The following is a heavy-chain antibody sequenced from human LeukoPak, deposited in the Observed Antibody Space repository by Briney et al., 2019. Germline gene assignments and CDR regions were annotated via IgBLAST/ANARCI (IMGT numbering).Heavy chain of an antibody. CDR1: GCTFXXYA. J-gene: IGHJ5*02. Sequence: RSLRLXXXXSGCTFXXYAMHWVRHAPGKGLEWVSGISWNSGSIVYADSVKGRFTISRDNAKNSLYLQMNSLRAEDTALYYCAKDRGAAAGTFDPWGQGTLVTVSS. CDR3: AKDRGAAAGTFDP. V-gene: IGHV3-9*01. D-gene: IGHD6-13*01. CDR2: ISWNSGSI.